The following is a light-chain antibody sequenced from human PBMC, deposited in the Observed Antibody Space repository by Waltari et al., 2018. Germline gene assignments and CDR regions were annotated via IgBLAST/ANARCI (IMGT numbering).Light chain of an antibody. CDR2: WAS. J-gene: IGKJ2*01. CDR1: QSVVFSSNNKNY. CDR3: QQCYTFPYT. Sequence: DIVLTQSPDSLAVCLGERATIHCKSSQSVVFSSNNKNYLAWYQQKPGPPPKLLITWASTREFGVPDRFSGSGSGTDFTLTISSLQAEDVAVYYCQQCYTFPYTFGQGTKLEIK. V-gene: IGKV4-1*01.